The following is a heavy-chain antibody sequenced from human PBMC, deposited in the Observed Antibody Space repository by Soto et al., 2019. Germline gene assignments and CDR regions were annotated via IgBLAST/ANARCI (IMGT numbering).Heavy chain of an antibody. CDR3: ARGDGIAAATFDY. CDR2: IYYSGST. D-gene: IGHD6-13*01. CDR1: GGSISSGDYY. V-gene: IGHV4-30-4*01. J-gene: IGHJ4*02. Sequence: SETLSLTCTVSGGSISSGDYYWSWIRQHPGKGLEWIGYIYYSGSTYYNPSLKSRVTISVDTSKNQFSLKLSSVTAADTAVYYCARGDGIAAATFDYWGQGTLVTSPQ.